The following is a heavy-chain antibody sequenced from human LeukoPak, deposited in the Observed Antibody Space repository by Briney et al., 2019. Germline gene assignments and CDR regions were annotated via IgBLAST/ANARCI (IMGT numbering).Heavy chain of an antibody. D-gene: IGHD6-19*01. CDR1: GYTFTNYA. J-gene: IGHJ6*02. CDR2: INAGNGNT. CDR3: ARDHSSGWSKVGYYYYGLDV. V-gene: IGHV1-3*01. Sequence: GASVTVSFKASGYTFTNYAMHWVRQAPEQRLEWMGWINAGNGNTKYSQKFQGRVTITRDTSASTAYMELSSLRSEDTAVYYCARDHSSGWSKVGYYYYGLDVWGQGTTVTVSS.